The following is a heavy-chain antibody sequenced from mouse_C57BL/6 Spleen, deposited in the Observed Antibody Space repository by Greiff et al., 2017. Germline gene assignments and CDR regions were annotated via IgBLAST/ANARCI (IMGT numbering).Heavy chain of an antibody. CDR2: IYPGSGNT. CDR1: GYTFTDYY. V-gene: IGHV1-76*01. D-gene: IGHD2-4*01. J-gene: IGHJ3*01. CDR3: ARENDYPAWFAY. Sequence: VKLMESGAELVRPGASVKLSCKASGYTFTDYYINWVKQRPGQGLEWIARIYPGSGNTYYNEKFKGKATLTAEKSSSPAYMQLSSLTSEDSAVYFCARENDYPAWFAYWGQGTLVTVSA.